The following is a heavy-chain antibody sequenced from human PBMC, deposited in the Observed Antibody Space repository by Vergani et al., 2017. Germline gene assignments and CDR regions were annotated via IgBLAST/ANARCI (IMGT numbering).Heavy chain of an antibody. CDR2: IRNKAYGGTT. D-gene: IGHD2-15*01. V-gene: IGHV3-49*04. Sequence: EVQLVESGGGLVPPGRSLRLSCAASGFSFGDYAMTWVRQAPGKGLEWVAFIRNKAYGGTTEYAASVKGRFTISRDDSKRLAYLQMNSLQTEDTAVYYCVRARVCGGGRCTPNMDVWGKGTTVTVSS. CDR3: VRARVCGGGRCTPNMDV. CDR1: GFSFGDYA. J-gene: IGHJ6*03.